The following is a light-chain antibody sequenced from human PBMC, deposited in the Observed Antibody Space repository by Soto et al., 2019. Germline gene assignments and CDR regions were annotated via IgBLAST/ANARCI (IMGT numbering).Light chain of an antibody. CDR2: GAS. V-gene: IGKV3-20*01. CDR1: QSVSSSY. J-gene: IGKJ2*01. Sequence: EIVLTQSPGTLSLSPGERATLSCRASQSVSSSYLARYQQKPGQAPRLLIYGASSRATGIPDRFSGSGSGTDFTLTISRLEPGDFAVYYCQQYGSLPGTFGQGTKLEIK. CDR3: QQYGSLPGT.